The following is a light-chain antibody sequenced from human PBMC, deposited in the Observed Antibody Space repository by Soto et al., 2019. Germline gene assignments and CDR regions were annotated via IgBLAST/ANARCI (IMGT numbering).Light chain of an antibody. CDR2: DAS. V-gene: IGKV3-11*01. CDR1: QSISSY. CDR3: RQRGNWPPLT. J-gene: IGKJ4*01. Sequence: EIVLTQSPATLSLSPGERATLSCRASQSISSYLAWYQQKPGQAPRLLIYDASNRATGIPARFSGSGSGTDFTLTISSLEPEDFAVYYCRQRGNWPPLTCGGGTKVELK.